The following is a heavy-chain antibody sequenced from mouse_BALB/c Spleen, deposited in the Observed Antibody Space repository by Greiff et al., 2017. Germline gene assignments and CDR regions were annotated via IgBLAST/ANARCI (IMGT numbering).Heavy chain of an antibody. D-gene: IGHD2-10*02. CDR1: GFTFSNYW. CDR2: IRLKSNNYAT. CDR3: TRAGYGNYRFAY. Sequence: EVKVEESGGGLVQPGGSMKLSCVASGFTFSNYWMNWVRQSPEKGLEWVAEIRLKSNNYATHYAESVKGRFTISRDDSKSSVYLQMNNLRAEDTGIYYCTRAGYGNYRFAYWGQGTLVTVSA. J-gene: IGHJ3*01. V-gene: IGHV6-6*02.